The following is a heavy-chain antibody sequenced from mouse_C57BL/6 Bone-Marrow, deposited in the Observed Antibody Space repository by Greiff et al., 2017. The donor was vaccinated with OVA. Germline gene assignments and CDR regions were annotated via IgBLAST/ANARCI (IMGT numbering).Heavy chain of an antibody. V-gene: IGHV2-9-1*01. D-gene: IGHD1-1*01. Sequence: VMLVESGPGLVAPSQSLSITCTVSGFSLTSYAISWVRQPPGKGLEWLGVIWTGGGTNYNSALKSRLSISKDNSKSQVFLKMNSLQTDDTARYYCARITTAVGGAMDYWGQGTSVTVSS. CDR3: ARITTAVGGAMDY. CDR2: IWTGGGT. J-gene: IGHJ4*01. CDR1: GFSLTSYA.